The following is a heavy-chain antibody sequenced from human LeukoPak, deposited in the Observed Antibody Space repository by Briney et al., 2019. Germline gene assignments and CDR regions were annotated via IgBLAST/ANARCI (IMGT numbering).Heavy chain of an antibody. CDR2: IYYSGNT. CDR3: ALTMVRGIIDFYFDY. D-gene: IGHD3-10*01. Sequence: PSETLSLTCTVSGGSISSSSYYWGWIRQPPGKGLEWIGSIYYSGNTYYNPSLKSRVTISVDTSKNQFSLKLSSVTAADTAVYYCALTMVRGIIDFYFDYWSQGTLVTVSS. V-gene: IGHV4-39*01. J-gene: IGHJ4*02. CDR1: GGSISSSSYY.